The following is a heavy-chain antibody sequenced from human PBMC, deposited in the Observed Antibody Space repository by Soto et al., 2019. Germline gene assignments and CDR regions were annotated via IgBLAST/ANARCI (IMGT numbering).Heavy chain of an antibody. D-gene: IGHD3-3*01. V-gene: IGHV4-31*03. CDR1: GASITSGTYY. CDR2: IYYNGST. Sequence: SETLSLTCTVSGASITSGTYYWSWIRQYSGKGLEWIGYIYYNGSTYYNPSLKSRVTISVDTSKNQFSLKLSSVTAADTAVYYCARDPRGVATTFYYGMDFWGQGTTVTVSS. J-gene: IGHJ6*02. CDR3: ARDPRGVATTFYYGMDF.